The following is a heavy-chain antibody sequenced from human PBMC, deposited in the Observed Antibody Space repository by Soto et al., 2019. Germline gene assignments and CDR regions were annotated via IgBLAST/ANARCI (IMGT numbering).Heavy chain of an antibody. Sequence: QVQLVESGGGVVQPGRSLRLSCAASGFTFSSYAMHWVRQAPGKGLEWVAVISYDGSKKYYADSVKGRFTISRDNSKNTLYLQMNSLRAEDTAVYYCARDRVTMVRGVIITRKGFDYWGQGTLVTVSS. CDR2: ISYDGSKK. CDR1: GFTFSSYA. D-gene: IGHD3-10*01. V-gene: IGHV3-30-3*01. J-gene: IGHJ4*02. CDR3: ARDRVTMVRGVIITRKGFDY.